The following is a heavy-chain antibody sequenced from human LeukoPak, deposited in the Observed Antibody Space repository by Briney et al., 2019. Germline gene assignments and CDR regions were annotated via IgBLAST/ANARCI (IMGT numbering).Heavy chain of an antibody. Sequence: SETLSLTCTVSGGSISSSSYYWGWIRQPPGKGLEWIGSIYYSGSTYYNPSLKSRVTISVDTSKNQFSLKLSSVTAADTAVYYCASWVGATKIDYWGQGTLVTVSS. D-gene: IGHD1-26*01. CDR3: ASWVGATKIDY. CDR2: IYYSGST. V-gene: IGHV4-39*07. CDR1: GGSISSSSYY. J-gene: IGHJ4*02.